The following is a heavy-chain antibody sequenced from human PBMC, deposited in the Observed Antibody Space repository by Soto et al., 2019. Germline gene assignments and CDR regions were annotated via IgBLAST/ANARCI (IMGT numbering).Heavy chain of an antibody. Sequence: VQLLDSGGGLVQPGGSLRLSCAASGFTFSTNCMSWVRQAPGKGLEWVAVISYDGSNKYYADSVKGRFTISRDNSKNTLYLQMNSLRAEDTAVYYCARGLYGDYVFDYWGQGTLVTVSS. V-gene: IGHV3-30*03. CDR2: ISYDGSNK. CDR1: GFTFSTNC. CDR3: ARGLYGDYVFDY. J-gene: IGHJ4*02. D-gene: IGHD4-17*01.